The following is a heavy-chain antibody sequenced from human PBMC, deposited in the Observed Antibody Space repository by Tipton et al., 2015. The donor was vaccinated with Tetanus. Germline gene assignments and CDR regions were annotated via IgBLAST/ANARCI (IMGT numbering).Heavy chain of an antibody. CDR2: IYYSGST. Sequence: TLSLTCTVSGGSISSSSYYWGWIRQPPGKGLEWIGSIYYSGSTYYNPSLKSRVTISVDTSKNQFSLKLSSVTAADTAVYYCARHAWELEGYYFDYWGQGTLVTVSS. CDR1: GGSISSSSYY. CDR3: ARHAWELEGYYFDY. J-gene: IGHJ4*02. V-gene: IGHV4-39*01. D-gene: IGHD1-1*01.